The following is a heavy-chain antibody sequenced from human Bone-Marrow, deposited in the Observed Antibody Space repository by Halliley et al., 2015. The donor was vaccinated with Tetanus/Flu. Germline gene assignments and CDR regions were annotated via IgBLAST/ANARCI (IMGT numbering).Heavy chain of an antibody. V-gene: IGHV4-59*01. CDR2: IPYSGTT. CDR1: GGSISNDY. D-gene: IGHD1-20*01. CDR3: ASAPNWNYFDF. Sequence: TLSLTCIVSGGSISNDYWSWIRQPPGKGLEWIGYIPYSGTTKYNPSLESRVTISIDTSKNQFSLNLDSVTAADTAIYYCASAPNWNYFDFWGQGTLVTVSS. J-gene: IGHJ4*02.